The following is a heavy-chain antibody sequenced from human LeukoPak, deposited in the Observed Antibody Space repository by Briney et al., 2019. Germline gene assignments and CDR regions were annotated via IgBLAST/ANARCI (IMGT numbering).Heavy chain of an antibody. CDR1: GGSISSYY. J-gene: IGHJ4*02. Sequence: PSETLSLTCTVSGGSISSYYWSWIRQPPGKGLEWIGYIYYSGSTNYNPSLKSRVTISVDTSKNQFSLKLSSVTAADTAVYYCARGYYDSSGYYGFSYWGQGTLVTVSS. CDR3: ARGYYDSSGYYGFSY. V-gene: IGHV4-59*08. D-gene: IGHD3-22*01. CDR2: IYYSGST.